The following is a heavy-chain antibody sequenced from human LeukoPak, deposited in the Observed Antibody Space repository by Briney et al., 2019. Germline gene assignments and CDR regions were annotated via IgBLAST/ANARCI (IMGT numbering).Heavy chain of an antibody. J-gene: IGHJ4*02. CDR1: GFIFRNYW. V-gene: IGHV3-7*04. CDR2: IKQVGSEK. D-gene: IGHD6-19*01. CDR3: AREGPGSIEVADNYFDY. Sequence: PGGSLRLSCAASGFIFRNYWMSWVRQAPGKGLEWVANIKQVGSEKYYGDSVKGRFTISRDNAKNSVYLQMNSLRGEDTAVYYCAREGPGSIEVADNYFDYWGQGTLVTVSS.